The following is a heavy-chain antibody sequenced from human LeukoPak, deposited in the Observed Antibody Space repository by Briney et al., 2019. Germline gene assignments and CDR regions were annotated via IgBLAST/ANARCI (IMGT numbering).Heavy chain of an antibody. J-gene: IGHJ5*02. CDR2: IYYSGST. D-gene: IGHD3-9*01. CDR3: ARAGTLRYFDWSPPRVWFDP. CDR1: GGSISSSSYY. Sequence: SETLSLTCTVSGGSISSSSYYWGWIRQPPGKGLEWIGSIYYSGSTYYNPSLKSRVTISVDTSKNQFSLKLSSVTAADTAVYYCARAGTLRYFDWSPPRVWFDPWGQGTLVTVSS. V-gene: IGHV4-39*07.